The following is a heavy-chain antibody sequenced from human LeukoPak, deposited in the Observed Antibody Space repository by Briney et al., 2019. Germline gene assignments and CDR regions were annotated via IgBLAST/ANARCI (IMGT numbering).Heavy chain of an antibody. J-gene: IGHJ1*01. CDR1: GGSFSCYY. D-gene: IGHD3-10*01. CDR2: INHSGST. V-gene: IGHV4-34*01. Sequence: SETLSLTCAVYGGSFSCYYWSWIRPPPGKGLEWIGEINHSGSTNYNPSLKSRVTISVDTSKNQFSLKLSSVTAADTAVYYCARAPLLWGTYFQHWGQGTLVTVSS. CDR3: ARAPLLWGTYFQH.